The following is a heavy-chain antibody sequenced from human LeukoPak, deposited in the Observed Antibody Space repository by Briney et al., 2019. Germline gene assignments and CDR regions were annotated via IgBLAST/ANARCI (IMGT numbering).Heavy chain of an antibody. V-gene: IGHV3-21*01. J-gene: IGHJ4*02. CDR3: ARDAGGEITMVRGVLDY. CDR2: ISSSSSYI. D-gene: IGHD3-10*01. Sequence: SGGSLRLSCAASGFTFSSYAMHWVRQAPGKGLEWVSSISSSSSYIYYADSVKGRFTISRDNAKNSLYLQMNSLRAEDTAVYYCARDAGGEITMVRGVLDYWGQGTLVTVSS. CDR1: GFTFSSYA.